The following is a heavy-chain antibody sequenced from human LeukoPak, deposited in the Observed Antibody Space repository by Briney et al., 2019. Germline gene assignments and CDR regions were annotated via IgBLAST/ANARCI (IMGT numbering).Heavy chain of an antibody. CDR1: GGSFSSYY. CDR2: IYTSGST. CDR3: ATGDGYNSFDY. J-gene: IGHJ4*02. V-gene: IGHV4-4*07. D-gene: IGHD5-24*01. Sequence: PSETLSLTCTVSGGSFSSYYWSWIRQPAGKGLEWIGRIYTSGSTNYNSSLESRVTMSVDTSKNQVSLKLSSVTAADTAVYYCATGDGYNSFDYWGQGTLVTVSS.